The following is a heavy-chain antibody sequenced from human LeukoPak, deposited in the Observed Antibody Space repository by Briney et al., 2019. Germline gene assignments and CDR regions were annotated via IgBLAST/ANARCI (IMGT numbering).Heavy chain of an antibody. CDR2: ISYDGSNK. D-gene: IGHD3-10*01. J-gene: IGHJ4*02. CDR1: GFTFSSYG. Sequence: GGSLRLSCAASGFTFSSYGMPWVRQAPGKGLEWVAVISYDGSNKYYADSVKGRFTISRDNSKNTLYLQMNSLRAEDTAVYYCAKDSRLPLLWFGELLSQFDYWGQGTLVTVSS. V-gene: IGHV3-30*18. CDR3: AKDSRLPLLWFGELLSQFDY.